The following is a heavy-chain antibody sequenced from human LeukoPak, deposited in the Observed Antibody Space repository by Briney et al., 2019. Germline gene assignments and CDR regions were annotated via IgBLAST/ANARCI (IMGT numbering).Heavy chain of an antibody. J-gene: IGHJ4*02. CDR1: GGSISSYY. CDR2: IYYSGST. V-gene: IGHV4-59*08. D-gene: IGHD3-22*01. CDR3: ATTTYYYDSTWLPTEYYFDY. Sequence: SETLSLTCTVSGGSISSYYWSWIRQPPGKGLEWIGYIYYSGSTNYNPSLKSRVTISVDTSKNQFSLKLSSVTAADTAVYYCATTTYYYDSTWLPTEYYFDYWGQGTLVTVSS.